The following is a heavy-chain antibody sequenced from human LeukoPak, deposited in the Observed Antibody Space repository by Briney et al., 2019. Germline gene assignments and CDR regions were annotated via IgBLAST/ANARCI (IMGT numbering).Heavy chain of an antibody. CDR3: ARLLVGAPAC. D-gene: IGHD1-26*01. V-gene: IGHV1-8*01. J-gene: IGHJ4*02. Sequence: GASVKVSCKASGYTFTSYDINWVRQATGQGLEWMGWMNPNSGNTNYAQKFQGRVTMTRDTSISTAYMELSRLRSDDTAVYYCARLLVGAPACWGQGTLVTVSS. CDR2: MNPNSGNT. CDR1: GYTFTSYD.